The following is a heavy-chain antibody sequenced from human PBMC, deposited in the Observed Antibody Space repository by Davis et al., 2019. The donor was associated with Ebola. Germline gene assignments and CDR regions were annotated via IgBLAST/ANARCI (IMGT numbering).Heavy chain of an antibody. Sequence: ASVKVSCKASGYTFTTYGITWLRQAPGQGLEWMGWISAFTGYTSYAENFRGRVTMTMDRSLNTAFIELWSLRSDDTAVYYCARGGYCSGGSCYYFDYWGQGTLVTVSS. CDR3: ARGGYCSGGSCYYFDY. CDR1: GYTFTTYG. J-gene: IGHJ4*02. D-gene: IGHD2-15*01. V-gene: IGHV1-18*01. CDR2: ISAFTGYT.